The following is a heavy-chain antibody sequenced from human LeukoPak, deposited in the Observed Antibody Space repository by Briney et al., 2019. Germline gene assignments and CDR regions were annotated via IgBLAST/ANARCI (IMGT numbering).Heavy chain of an antibody. Sequence: PSETLSLTCTVGGASISGGNYYWTFIRQPPGEGLECIGYIFSSGSTYYSPSLKSRVTISLDTSKNQFSLMLSSVTAADTAFYYCARHPSSSGLYYFDYWGQGTWSPSPQ. V-gene: IGHV4-30-4*01. CDR3: ARHPSSSGLYYFDY. CDR2: IFSSGST. D-gene: IGHD6-19*01. CDR1: GASISGGNYY. J-gene: IGHJ4*02.